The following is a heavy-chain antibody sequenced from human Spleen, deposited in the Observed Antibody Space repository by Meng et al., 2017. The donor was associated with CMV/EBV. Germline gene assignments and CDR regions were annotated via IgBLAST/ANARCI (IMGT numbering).Heavy chain of an antibody. D-gene: IGHD3/OR15-3a*01. J-gene: IGHJ4*02. Sequence: ASVKVSCKASGYIFTTYGITWVRQAPGQGLEWMGWISPYNGDSDYVQRLQGRVTMTTDTSTNTAHMELRSLRSDDTAVYYCARQEMGRHFGLITFDYWGQGTQVTVSS. V-gene: IGHV1-18*04. CDR2: ISPYNGDS. CDR3: ARQEMGRHFGLITFDY. CDR1: GYIFTTYG.